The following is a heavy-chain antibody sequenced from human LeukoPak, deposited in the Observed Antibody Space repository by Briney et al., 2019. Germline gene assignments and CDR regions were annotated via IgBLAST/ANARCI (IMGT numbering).Heavy chain of an antibody. CDR2: ISSFGDVI. J-gene: IGHJ4*02. CDR3: ASSYAASTRYDY. Sequence: GGSLRLSCEVSGFTFTDYYMTWIRQAPGKTLEWISYISSFGDVISYADSVKGRFTVSRDNAKNSLSLQMNSLRAEDTAVYYCASSYAASTRYDYWGQGTLVSVSS. D-gene: IGHD5/OR15-5a*01. V-gene: IGHV3-11*01. CDR1: GFTFTDYY.